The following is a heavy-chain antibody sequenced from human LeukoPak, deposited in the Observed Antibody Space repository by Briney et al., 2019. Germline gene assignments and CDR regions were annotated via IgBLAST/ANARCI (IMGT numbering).Heavy chain of an antibody. Sequence: SVKVSCKASGGTFSSYAISWVRQAPGQGLEWMGGIIPIFGTSNYAKKFHGRVTITADESTSPAYMELSRLRSEDTAVYYCASGRGGYSYGYEPPTDYWGQGTLVTVSS. D-gene: IGHD5-18*01. CDR3: ASGRGGYSYGYEPPTDY. CDR1: GGTFSSYA. V-gene: IGHV1-69*01. J-gene: IGHJ4*02. CDR2: IIPIFGTS.